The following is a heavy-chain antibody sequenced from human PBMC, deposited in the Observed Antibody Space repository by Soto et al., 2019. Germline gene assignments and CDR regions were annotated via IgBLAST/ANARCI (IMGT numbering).Heavy chain of an antibody. J-gene: IGHJ4*02. CDR1: GASVNDYY. CDR3: ARRGGGGYPFYFDS. V-gene: IGHV4-34*01. D-gene: IGHD1-26*01. CDR2: IHYNGRT. Sequence: QVQLQQWGAGLLQSSETLSLTCAVYGASVNDYYWTLIRQSPGKGLEWIGEIHYNGRTNYNPSLRSRVTISLQTSKTQFSLKLSSVTAADTAVYYCARRGGGGYPFYFDSWGQGTLVTVSS.